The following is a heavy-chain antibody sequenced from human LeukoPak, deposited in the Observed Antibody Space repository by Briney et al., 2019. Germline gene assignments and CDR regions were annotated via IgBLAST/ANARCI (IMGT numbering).Heavy chain of an antibody. D-gene: IGHD4-17*01. CDR1: GFTFSSYA. J-gene: IGHJ5*02. CDR3: AKAAYGDYVNWFDP. CDR2: IRYDGSNK. V-gene: IGHV3-30*02. Sequence: GGSLRLSCAASGFTFSSYAMSWVRQAPGKGLEWVAFIRYDGSNKYYADSVKGRFTISRDNSKNTLYLQMNSLRAEDTAVYYCAKAAYGDYVNWFDPWGQGTLVTVSS.